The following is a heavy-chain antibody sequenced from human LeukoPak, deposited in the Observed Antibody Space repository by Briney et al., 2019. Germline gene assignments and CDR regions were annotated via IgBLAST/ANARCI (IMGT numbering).Heavy chain of an antibody. CDR3: ARAGPGSGWYFDY. D-gene: IGHD6-19*01. CDR2: ISPYNGNT. Sequence: ASVKVSCKASGYDFTSVGITWVRRAPGQGLEWMGWISPYNGNTRYAQKFQGRVAMATDTSTTTAYMELRGLRFNDTAVYYCARAGPGSGWYFDYWGQGTLVTVSS. V-gene: IGHV1-18*01. CDR1: GYDFTSVG. J-gene: IGHJ4*02.